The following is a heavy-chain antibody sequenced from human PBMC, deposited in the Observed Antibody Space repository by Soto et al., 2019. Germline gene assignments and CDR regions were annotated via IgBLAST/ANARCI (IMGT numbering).Heavy chain of an antibody. V-gene: IGHV1-18*01. D-gene: IGHD5-18*01. CDR1: CYTFSSYG. Sequence: XSVKVSCKASCYTFSSYGFSWVRQAPGQGXXXXXXIXXXNGXXNYXXXXXXXAXXXKXXXTSTAYMELRRLRYDDTAVYYCAREGQLGYWGQGTPVNVSS. CDR2: IXXXNGXX. J-gene: IGHJ4*02. CDR3: AREGQLGY.